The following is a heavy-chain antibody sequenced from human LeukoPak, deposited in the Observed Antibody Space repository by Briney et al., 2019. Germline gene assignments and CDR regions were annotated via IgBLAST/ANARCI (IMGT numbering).Heavy chain of an antibody. J-gene: IGHJ4*02. Sequence: ASVKVSCKASGYTFTGYYMHWVRQAPGQGLEWMGWINPNSGGTNYAQKFQGRVTMTRDTSISTAYMELSRLRSDDTAVYYCARDPRLPAANDVADYWGQGTLVTVFS. V-gene: IGHV1-2*02. CDR1: GYTFTGYY. CDR3: ARDPRLPAANDVADY. CDR2: INPNSGGT. D-gene: IGHD2-2*01.